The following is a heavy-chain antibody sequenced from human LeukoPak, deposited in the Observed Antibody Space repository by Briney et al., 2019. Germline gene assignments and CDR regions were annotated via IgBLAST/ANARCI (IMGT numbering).Heavy chain of an antibody. CDR1: GGSFSGYY. D-gene: IGHD5-18*01. V-gene: IGHV4-34*01. CDR2: INHSGST. CDR3: ARGRGFSFGYSDY. J-gene: IGHJ4*02. Sequence: SETLSLTCAVYGGSFSGYYWSWIRQPPGKGLEWIGEINHSGSTNYNPSLKSRVTISVDTSKNQFSLKLSSVTAADTAVYYCARGRGFSFGYSDYWGQGTLVTVSS.